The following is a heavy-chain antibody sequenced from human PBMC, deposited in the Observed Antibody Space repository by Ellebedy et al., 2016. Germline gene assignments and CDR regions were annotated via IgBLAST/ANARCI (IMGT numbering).Heavy chain of an antibody. CDR1: GGTFSSYA. CDR2: IIPILGIA. V-gene: IGHV1-69*04. D-gene: IGHD3-22*01. Sequence: ASVKVSCKASGGTFSSYAISWVRQAPGQGLEWMGRIIPILGIANYAQKFQGRVTITADKSTSTAYMELSSLRSEDTAVYYCARARMIVHGGHQQSAFDIWGQGTMVTVSS. J-gene: IGHJ3*02. CDR3: ARARMIVHGGHQQSAFDI.